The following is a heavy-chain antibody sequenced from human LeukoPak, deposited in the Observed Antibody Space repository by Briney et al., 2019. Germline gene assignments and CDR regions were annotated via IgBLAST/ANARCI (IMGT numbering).Heavy chain of an antibody. D-gene: IGHD3-22*01. Sequence: GGSLRLSCAASGFTVNNNYMSWVRQAPGKGLEWVSVIYSSGSTYYADSVKGRFTISRDISKNSLYLQMTSLRAEDTAVYYCARDLGYYASSANWGQGTLVAVSS. CDR1: GFTVNNNY. CDR2: IYSSGST. CDR3: ARDLGYYASSAN. J-gene: IGHJ4*02. V-gene: IGHV3-53*01.